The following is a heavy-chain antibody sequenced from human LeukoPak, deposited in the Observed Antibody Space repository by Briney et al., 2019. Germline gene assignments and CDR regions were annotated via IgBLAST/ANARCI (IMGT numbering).Heavy chain of an antibody. CDR3: ARVGSSGWYRNWFDP. D-gene: IGHD6-19*01. Sequence: GGSLRLSCAASGFTFDDYGMSWVRQAPGKGLEWVSGINWNGGSTGYADSVKGRFTISRDNAKNSPYLQMNSLRAEDTALCYCARVGSSGWYRNWFDPWGQGTLVTVSS. CDR1: GFTFDDYG. V-gene: IGHV3-20*04. J-gene: IGHJ5*02. CDR2: INWNGGST.